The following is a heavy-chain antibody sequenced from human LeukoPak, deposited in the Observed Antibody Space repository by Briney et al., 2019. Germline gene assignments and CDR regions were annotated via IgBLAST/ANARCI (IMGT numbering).Heavy chain of an antibody. V-gene: IGHV4-34*01. Sequence: SETLSLTCAVYGESFNDYYWSWIRQPPGKGLEWIGEINHNGSTNYNPSLKSRVIILVDPSKNQFSLKLSSVTAADTAVYYCARGRTVFDPWGQGTLVTVSS. CDR3: ARGRTVFDP. CDR1: GESFNDYY. CDR2: INHNGST. D-gene: IGHD3/OR15-3a*01. J-gene: IGHJ5*02.